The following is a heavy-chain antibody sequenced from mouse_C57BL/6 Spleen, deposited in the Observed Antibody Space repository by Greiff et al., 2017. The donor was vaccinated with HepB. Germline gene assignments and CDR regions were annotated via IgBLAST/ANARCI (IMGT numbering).Heavy chain of an antibody. Sequence: DVMLVESGGGLVQPKGSLKLSCAASGFSFNTYAMNWVRQAPGKGLEWVARIRSKSNNYATYYADSVKDRFTISRDDSESMLYLQMNNLKTEDTAMYYCVRRGDYDDAMDYWGQGTSVTVSS. CDR1: GFSFNTYA. CDR3: VRRGDYDDAMDY. V-gene: IGHV10-1*01. J-gene: IGHJ4*01. D-gene: IGHD2-4*01. CDR2: IRSKSNNYAT.